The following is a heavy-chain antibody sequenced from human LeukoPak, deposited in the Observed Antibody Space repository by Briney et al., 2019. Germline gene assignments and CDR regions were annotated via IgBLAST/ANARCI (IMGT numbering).Heavy chain of an antibody. CDR2: ISGSGGST. V-gene: IGHV3-23*01. D-gene: IGHD4-23*01. CDR3: AKGPDYGGSAPFDY. CDR1: GFTFSSYA. J-gene: IGHJ4*02. Sequence: GGSLRLSCAASGFTFSSYAMSWVGQAPGKGLEWVSAISGSGGSTYYADSVKGRFTISRDNSKNTLYLQMNSLRAEDTAVYYCAKGPDYGGSAPFDYWGQGTLVTVSS.